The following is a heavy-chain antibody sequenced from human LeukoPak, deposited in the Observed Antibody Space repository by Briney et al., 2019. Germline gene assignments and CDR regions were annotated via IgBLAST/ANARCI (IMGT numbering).Heavy chain of an antibody. CDR1: GFTFSSYA. Sequence: GGSLRLSCAASGFTFSSYAMSWVRQAPGKGLEWVSAISGSGGSTYYADSVKGRFTISRDNSKNTLYLQMNSLRAEDTAVYYCAKTPGHGSGSYVFDNWFDPWGQGTLVTVSS. J-gene: IGHJ5*02. D-gene: IGHD3-10*01. CDR3: AKTPGHGSGSYVFDNWFDP. CDR2: ISGSGGST. V-gene: IGHV3-23*01.